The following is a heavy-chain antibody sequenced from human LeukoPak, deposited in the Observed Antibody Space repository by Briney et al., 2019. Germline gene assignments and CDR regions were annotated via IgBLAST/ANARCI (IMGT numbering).Heavy chain of an antibody. V-gene: IGHV3-33*01. D-gene: IGHD1-26*01. CDR1: GFTFTKYG. CDR2: IWYDGSDK. J-gene: IGHJ4*02. CDR3: ARGTLGGQSDY. Sequence: PGGSLRLSCAASGFTFTKYGMHWVRQAPGKGLEWVATIWYDGSDKYYADSVKGRSTISRDNSKNNLCLQMDSLRVEDTAVYYCARGTLGGQSDYWGQGTLVTVYS.